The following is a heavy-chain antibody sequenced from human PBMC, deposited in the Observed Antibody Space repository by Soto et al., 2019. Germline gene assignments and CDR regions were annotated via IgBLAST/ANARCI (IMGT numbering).Heavy chain of an antibody. V-gene: IGHV4-61*01. CDR2: IDYSGNT. CDR3: ARDIRGYSRAFDY. CDR1: GDSVSSRSYY. D-gene: IGHD5-18*01. J-gene: IGHJ4*02. Sequence: SETLSLTCTVSGDSVSSRSYYGTWFRQPPGKGLEWIGYIDYSGNTNYDPSLQSRVTMSLDTSKNQFSLKLTSVTAADTAFYYCARDIRGYSRAFDYWGQGIMVTVSS.